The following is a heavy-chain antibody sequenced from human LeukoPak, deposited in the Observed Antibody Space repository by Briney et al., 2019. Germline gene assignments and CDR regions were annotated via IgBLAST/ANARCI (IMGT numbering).Heavy chain of an antibody. CDR3: ARALGYCSGGSCTRGYNWFDP. CDR2: IYFGGST. V-gene: IGHV4-39*01. Sequence: SSETLSLTCTVSGGSISSSDYYWGWIRQPPGKGLEWIGSIYFGGSTYYNPSLKSRVTISVGTSMNQFSLKLSFVTTADTAVYYCARALGYCSGGSCTRGYNWFDPWGQGTLVTVSS. J-gene: IGHJ5*02. CDR1: GGSISSSDYY. D-gene: IGHD2-15*01.